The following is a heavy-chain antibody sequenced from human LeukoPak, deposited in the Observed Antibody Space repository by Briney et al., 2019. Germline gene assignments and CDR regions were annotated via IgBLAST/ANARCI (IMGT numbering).Heavy chain of an antibody. CDR2: ISGSGGST. V-gene: IGHV3-23*01. J-gene: IGHJ2*01. CDR3: AKGTIVPALYLYFDL. CDR1: GFTFSSYA. Sequence: WGSLRLSCAASGFTFSSYAMSWVRQAPGKGLEWVSAISGSGGSTYYADSVKGRFTISRDNSKNTLYLQMNSLRAEDTAVYYCAKGTIVPALYLYFDLWGRGTLVTVSS. D-gene: IGHD2-2*01.